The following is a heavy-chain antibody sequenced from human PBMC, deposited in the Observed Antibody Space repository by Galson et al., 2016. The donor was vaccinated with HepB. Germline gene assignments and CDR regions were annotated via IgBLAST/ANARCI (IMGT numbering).Heavy chain of an antibody. CDR3: GLEGAY. CDR2: INTGGDDT. CDR1: GFNFSDYA. J-gene: IGHJ4*02. V-gene: IGHV3-23*01. D-gene: IGHD3/OR15-3a*01. Sequence: SLRLSCATSGFNFSDYAMAWIRQAPGKGLEWVSAINTGGDDTHHADSVRGRFTISRDNSINTLYLAMNSLSVRDTAVYYCGLEGAYRGQGALVTVSS.